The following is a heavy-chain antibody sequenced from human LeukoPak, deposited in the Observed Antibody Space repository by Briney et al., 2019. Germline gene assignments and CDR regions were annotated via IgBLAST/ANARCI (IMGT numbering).Heavy chain of an antibody. CDR3: AKDRNGSGDHVFDR. CDR2: IGHCCHYS. J-gene: IGHJ4*02. CDR1: GFTFSNYV. V-gene: IGHV3-23*01. D-gene: IGHD4-17*01. Sequence: GGSLRLSCGASGFTFSNYVMSWVRQAPGKGVEWVSVIGHCCHYSIYAGSVKGRFPLPRENSKDTLSLQMSSLRAEDTGIYYCAKDRNGSGDHVFDRRGQGMMVAVSS.